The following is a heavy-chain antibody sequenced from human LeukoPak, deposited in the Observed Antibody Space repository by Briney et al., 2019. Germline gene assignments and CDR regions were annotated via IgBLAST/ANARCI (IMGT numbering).Heavy chain of an antibody. V-gene: IGHV1-2*02. J-gene: IGHJ3*02. Sequence: ASVKVSCKASGYTFTSYAMNWVRQAPGQGLEWMGWINPNSGGTNYAQKFQGRVTMTRDTSISTAYMELSRLRSDDTAVYYCARAESSGWSGDAFDIWGQGTMVTVSS. CDR2: INPNSGGT. CDR3: ARAESSGWSGDAFDI. CDR1: GYTFTSYA. D-gene: IGHD6-19*01.